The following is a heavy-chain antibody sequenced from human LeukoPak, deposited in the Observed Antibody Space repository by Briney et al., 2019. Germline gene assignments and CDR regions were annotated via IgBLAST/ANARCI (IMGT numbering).Heavy chain of an antibody. CDR2: IYSGGST. CDR1: GFTVSSNY. D-gene: IGHD3-22*01. V-gene: IGHV3-66*01. J-gene: IGHJ4*02. CDR3: AKAGDEGNYYDSSGYLDY. Sequence: GGSLRLSCAASGFTVSSNYMSWVRQAPGKGLEWVSVIYSGGSTYYADSVKGRFTISRDNSKNTLYLQMNSLRAEDTAVYYCAKAGDEGNYYDSSGYLDYWGQGTLVTVSS.